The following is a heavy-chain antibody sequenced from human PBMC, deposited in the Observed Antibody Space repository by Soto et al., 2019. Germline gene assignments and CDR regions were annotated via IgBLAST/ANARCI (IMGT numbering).Heavy chain of an antibody. J-gene: IGHJ4*02. CDR3: AREFSNSPEAFDF. CDR1: GVSVNSDSYY. CDR2: IYYTGST. V-gene: IGHV4-61*03. D-gene: IGHD6-6*01. Sequence: SETLSLTCTVSGVSVNSDSYYWSWIRQPPGKGLEWIGYIYYTGSTTYNPSLKSRVTISLDTSRNHFSLSLSSVTAADTAVFYCAREFSNSPEAFDFWGRGTLVTVSS.